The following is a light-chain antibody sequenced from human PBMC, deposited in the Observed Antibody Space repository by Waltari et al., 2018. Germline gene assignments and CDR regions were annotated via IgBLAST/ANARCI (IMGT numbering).Light chain of an antibody. Sequence: DVVMAQSPLSLPVTPGQAASISCKSSQSLVHSDGNTHLNWFQQRPGQSPRRLIYRVSNRDSGVPDRFSGSASGTDFTLKISRVEADEVGVYYCMQGTHWPYTFGQGTKLDIK. V-gene: IGKV2-30*02. CDR1: QSLVHSDGNTH. CDR2: RVS. J-gene: IGKJ2*01. CDR3: MQGTHWPYT.